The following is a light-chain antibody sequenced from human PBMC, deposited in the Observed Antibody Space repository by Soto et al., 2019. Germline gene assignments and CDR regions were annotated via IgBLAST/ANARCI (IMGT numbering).Light chain of an antibody. CDR3: QQRSNWTIT. CDR2: AAS. CDR1: QSVSSY. Sequence: IVSQSVSSYLAWYQKKPGQAPRILIYAASTRATGIPARFSGTGSGTDFNLTIRRLEAEDFAVYERQQRSNWTITFGQGTRLEIK. V-gene: IGKV3-11*01. J-gene: IGKJ5*01.